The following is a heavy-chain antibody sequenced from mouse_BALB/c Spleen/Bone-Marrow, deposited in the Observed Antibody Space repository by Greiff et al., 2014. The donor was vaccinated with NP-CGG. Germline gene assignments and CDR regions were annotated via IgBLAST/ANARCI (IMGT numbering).Heavy chain of an antibody. D-gene: IGHD2-14*01. CDR2: INDGGSYI. CDR1: GFTFSDFY. CDR3: TRDRGVQGYAMDY. Sequence: VQLKESGGGLVKPGGSLKLSCAASGFTFSDFYMYWVRQTPEKRLEWVATINDGGSYIYYPDSVKGRFTISRDDAKNNLYLQMSSLKSEDTAMYYCTRDRGVQGYAMDYWGQGTSVTVSS. V-gene: IGHV5-4*02. J-gene: IGHJ4*01.